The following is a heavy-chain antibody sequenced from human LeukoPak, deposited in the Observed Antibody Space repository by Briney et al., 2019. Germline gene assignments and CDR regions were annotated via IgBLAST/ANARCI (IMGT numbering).Heavy chain of an antibody. Sequence: PGGSLRLSCAASGFTFSSYAMSWVRQAPGKGLEWVSAISGSGGSTYYADSVKGRFTISRDNSKNTLYLQMNSLRAEDTAVYYCARGPLHGSGSYLFDYWGQGTLVTVSS. J-gene: IGHJ4*02. CDR3: ARGPLHGSGSYLFDY. D-gene: IGHD3-10*01. CDR1: GFTFSSYA. CDR2: ISGSGGST. V-gene: IGHV3-23*01.